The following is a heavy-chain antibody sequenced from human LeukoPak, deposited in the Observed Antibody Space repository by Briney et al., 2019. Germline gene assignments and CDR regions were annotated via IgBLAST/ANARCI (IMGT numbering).Heavy chain of an antibody. D-gene: IGHD3-10*01. J-gene: IGHJ4*02. Sequence: GRSLRLSCAASGFTFSSYGMHWVRQAPGKGLEWVAVIWYDGSNKYYADSVKGRFTISRDNSKNTLYLQMNSLRAEDTAVYYCARELRRGDYFDYRGQGTLVTVSS. CDR2: IWYDGSNK. CDR1: GFTFSSYG. CDR3: ARELRRGDYFDY. V-gene: IGHV3-33*01.